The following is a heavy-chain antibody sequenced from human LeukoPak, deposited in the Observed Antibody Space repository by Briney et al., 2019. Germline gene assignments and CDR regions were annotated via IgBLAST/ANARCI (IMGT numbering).Heavy chain of an antibody. Sequence: SETLSLTCTVSGGSISSSSYYWGWIRQPPGKGLEWIGSIYYSGSTYYNPSLKSRVTISVDTSKNQFSLKLSSVTAADTAVYYCATITWESHDAFDIWGQGTMVTVSS. CDR1: GGSISSSSYY. CDR2: IYYSGST. CDR3: ATITWESHDAFDI. J-gene: IGHJ3*02. V-gene: IGHV4-39*07. D-gene: IGHD1-26*01.